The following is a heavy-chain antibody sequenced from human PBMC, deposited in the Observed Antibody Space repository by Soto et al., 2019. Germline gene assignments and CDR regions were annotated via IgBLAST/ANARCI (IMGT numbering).Heavy chain of an antibody. J-gene: IGHJ6*02. CDR3: ARDIESVTAKHFFYYYAMDV. D-gene: IGHD2-8*01. CDR1: GFTFSNYG. CDR2: ASANNGHT. Sequence: GASVKVSCKASGFTFSNYGLNWVRQAPGQGLEWMGWASANNGHTNYAQSLQGRVSMTTDTSTSTAYMELRGLTFDDTAVYYCARDIESVTAKHFFYYYAMDVWGQGTTVTVSS. V-gene: IGHV1-18*01.